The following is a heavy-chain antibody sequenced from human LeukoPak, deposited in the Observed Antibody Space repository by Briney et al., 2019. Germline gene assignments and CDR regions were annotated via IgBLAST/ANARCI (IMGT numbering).Heavy chain of an antibody. CDR1: GYSFTSYW. J-gene: IGHJ2*01. CDR3: ARLYYYDSSGYYSPYWYFDL. CDR2: IDPSDSYS. V-gene: IGHV5-10-1*01. Sequence: PGESLKISCKGSGYSFTSYWIGWVRQMPGKGLEWMGRIDPSDSYSNYSPSFQGHVTISVDKSISTAYLHWSSLKASDTAMYYCARLYYYDSSGYYSPYWYFDLWGRGTLVTVSS. D-gene: IGHD3-22*01.